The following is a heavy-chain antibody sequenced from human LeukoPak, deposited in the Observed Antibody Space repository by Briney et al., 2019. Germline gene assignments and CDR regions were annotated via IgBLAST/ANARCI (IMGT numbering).Heavy chain of an antibody. V-gene: IGHV3-23*01. D-gene: IGHD6-19*01. CDR1: GFTFSSYA. J-gene: IGHJ4*02. CDR2: ISGSGGST. Sequence: GGSLRLSCAASGFTFSSYAMSWVRQTPGKGLEWVSAISGSGGSTYYADSVKGRFTISRDNSKNTLYLQMNSLRAEDTAVYYCAREGSPYTSGPFDYWGQGTLVTVSS. CDR3: AREGSPYTSGPFDY.